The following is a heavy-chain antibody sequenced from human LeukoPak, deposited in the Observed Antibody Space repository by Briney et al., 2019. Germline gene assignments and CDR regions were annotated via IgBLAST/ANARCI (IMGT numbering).Heavy chain of an antibody. CDR3: ARDRYGAVDY. CDR1: GDSISTYY. CDR2: VSDSGST. V-gene: IGHV4-59*01. Sequence: SSETLSLTCTVSGDSISTYYWSWIRQPPGKRLEYIGYVSDSGSTNYNPSLKSRVTISVDTSKNQFSLKLTSVTAADTAVYYCARDRYGAVDYWGQGTLVTVSS. D-gene: IGHD6-19*01. J-gene: IGHJ4*02.